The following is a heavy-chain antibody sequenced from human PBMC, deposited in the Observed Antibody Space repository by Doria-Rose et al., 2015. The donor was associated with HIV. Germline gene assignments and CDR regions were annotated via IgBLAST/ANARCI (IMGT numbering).Heavy chain of an antibody. CDR2: IFSDDER. D-gene: IGHD6-13*01. CDR1: GVSLSSPGMG. Sequence: SGPVLVKPTETLTLTCTVSGVSLSSPGMGVSWIRQPPGKALEWLANIFSDDERSYKPSLKSRLTISSGTSKSQAVLTMTDMDPVDTATYYCARIKSSRWYHKYYFDFWGQGTLVIVSA. V-gene: IGHV2-26*01. CDR3: ARIKSSRWYHKYYFDF. J-gene: IGHJ4*02.